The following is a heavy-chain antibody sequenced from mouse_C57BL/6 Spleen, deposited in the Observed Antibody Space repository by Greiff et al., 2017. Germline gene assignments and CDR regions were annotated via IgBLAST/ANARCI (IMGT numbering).Heavy chain of an antibody. CDR3: ARSGDGYPWFAY. J-gene: IGHJ3*01. Sequence: VQLQQPGAELEMPGASVKLSCKASGYTFTSYWMHWVKQRPGQGLEWIGEIDPSDSYTNYNQKFKGKSTLTVDKSSSTAYMQLSSLTSEDSAVYYCARSGDGYPWFAYWGQGTLVTVSA. CDR1: GYTFTSYW. D-gene: IGHD2-3*01. V-gene: IGHV1-69*01. CDR2: IDPSDSYT.